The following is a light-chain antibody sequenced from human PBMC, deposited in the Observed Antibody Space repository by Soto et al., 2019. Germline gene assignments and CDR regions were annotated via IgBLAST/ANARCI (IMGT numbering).Light chain of an antibody. CDR3: SSYTNINTRACV. V-gene: IGLV2-14*01. CDR2: EVT. CDR1: TSDIGAYNY. Sequence: QSVLTQPASVTGSLGQSITISCTGTTSDIGAYNYVSWYQQHPGKAPKLIIYEVTDRPSGVSNRFSGSKSGNTASLTISGLQAEDEAEYYCSSYTNINTRACVFGTGTKVTVL. J-gene: IGLJ1*01.